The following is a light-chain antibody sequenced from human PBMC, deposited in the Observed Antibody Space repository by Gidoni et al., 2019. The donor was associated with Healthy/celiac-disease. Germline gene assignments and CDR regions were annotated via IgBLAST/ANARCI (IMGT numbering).Light chain of an antibody. CDR1: NNGSKN. Sequence: SYGLTQPPSVSVALGQTARITGGGNNNGSKNVHWYQQKPGQAPVLVIYRDSNRPSGIPERFSGSNSGNTATLTISRAQAGDEADYYCQVWVSSPSFGGGTKLPVL. V-gene: IGLV3-9*01. CDR3: QVWVSSPS. J-gene: IGLJ2*01. CDR2: RDS.